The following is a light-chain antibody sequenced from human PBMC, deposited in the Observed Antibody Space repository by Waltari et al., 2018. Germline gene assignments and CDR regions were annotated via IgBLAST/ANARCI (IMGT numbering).Light chain of an antibody. CDR3: QMNVRLPFT. CDR2: GAS. Sequence: EIVLKQSPDTLSLSPGQRESLSCSASQSIVTDLVCYQQNPGQAPRLLICGASNRATGIPERFSGSGSGTDFSLTISRLEPEDFAVYYGQMNVRLPFTFGRGTRVEIK. CDR1: QSIVTD. V-gene: IGKV3-20*01. J-gene: IGKJ1*01.